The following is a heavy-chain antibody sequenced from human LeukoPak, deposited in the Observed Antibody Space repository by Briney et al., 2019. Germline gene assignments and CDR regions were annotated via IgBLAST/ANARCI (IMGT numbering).Heavy chain of an antibody. CDR3: AKVGFGIASPDNWFDP. V-gene: IGHV3-23*01. Sequence: GGSLRLSCAASGFTFSSYAMSWVRQAPGKGLEWVSAISGSGGSTYYADSVTGRFTISRDNSKNTLHLQMNSLRVEDTALYYCAKVGFGIASPDNWFDPWGQGTLVTVSS. J-gene: IGHJ5*02. D-gene: IGHD6-13*01. CDR2: ISGSGGST. CDR1: GFTFSSYA.